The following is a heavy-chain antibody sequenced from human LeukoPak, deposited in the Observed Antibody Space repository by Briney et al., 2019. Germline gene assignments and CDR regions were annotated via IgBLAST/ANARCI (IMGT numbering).Heavy chain of an antibody. D-gene: IGHD3-22*01. CDR3: ARESVRRISMRSKGFFDY. CDR1: GFTFSSYG. CDR2: ISSSSSTI. J-gene: IGHJ4*02. Sequence: GGSLRLSCAASGFTFSSYGMTWVRQAPGKGLEWVSYISSSSSTIYYADSVKGRFTISRDNAKNSLYLQLNSLRAEDTAVYYCARESVRRISMRSKGFFDYWGRGTRVTVSS. V-gene: IGHV3-48*01.